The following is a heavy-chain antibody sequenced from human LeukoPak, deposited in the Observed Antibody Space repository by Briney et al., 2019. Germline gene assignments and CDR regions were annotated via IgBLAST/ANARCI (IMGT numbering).Heavy chain of an antibody. D-gene: IGHD3-10*01. CDR3: ARGTMVRGVPLLYYMDV. CDR2: ISSSSTYI. Sequence: GGSLRLSCAASGFTFSSYSMNWVRQAPGKGLEWVSFISSSSTYIYYADSVKGRFTISRDNAKNSLYLHMDSLRAEDTAVYYCARGTMVRGVPLLYYMDVWGKGTTVTVSS. V-gene: IGHV3-21*01. J-gene: IGHJ6*03. CDR1: GFTFSSYS.